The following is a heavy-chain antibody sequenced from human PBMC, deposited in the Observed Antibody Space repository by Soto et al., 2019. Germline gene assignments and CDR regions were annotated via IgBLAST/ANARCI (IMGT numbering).Heavy chain of an antibody. V-gene: IGHV1-18*04. D-gene: IGHD2-15*01. CDR1: GYTCTIYG. Sequence: ASVKVSCKASGYTCTIYGISCVLQSPGQWLDGMGWISAYNGNTNYAQKLQGRVTMTTDTSTSTAYMELRSLRSDDTAVYYCARGGIVVVVAATPSYYYYGMDVWGQGTTVTVSS. CDR2: ISAYNGNT. CDR3: ARGGIVVVVAATPSYYYYGMDV. J-gene: IGHJ6*02.